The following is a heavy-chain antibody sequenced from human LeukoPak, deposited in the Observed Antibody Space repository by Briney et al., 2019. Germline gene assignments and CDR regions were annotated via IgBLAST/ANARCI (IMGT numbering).Heavy chain of an antibody. Sequence: SETLSLTCTVSGGSISSYYWTWIRQSAGKGLEWIGRINTSGSTNYNPSLRSRVTMSVNTSKNQFSLNLTSVTAADTAVYSCAREGGDPRWLDPWGQGTLVAVSS. CDR3: AREGGDPRWLDP. V-gene: IGHV4-4*07. CDR2: INTSGST. D-gene: IGHD6-25*01. CDR1: GGSISSYY. J-gene: IGHJ5*02.